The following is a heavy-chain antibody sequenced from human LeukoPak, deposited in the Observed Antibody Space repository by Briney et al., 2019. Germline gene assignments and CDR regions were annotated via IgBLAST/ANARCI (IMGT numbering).Heavy chain of an antibody. Sequence: GASVKVSCKASGYTITCYHIHWVRQAPGQGLEWMGRINPNSGDTNYAQKFQGRVTMTRDTSISTAYMELSRLRSDDTAVYYCARDYCSSTSCLFDYWGQGTLVTVSS. D-gene: IGHD2-2*01. CDR1: GYTITCYH. V-gene: IGHV1-2*06. CDR3: ARDYCSSTSCLFDY. CDR2: INPNSGDT. J-gene: IGHJ4*02.